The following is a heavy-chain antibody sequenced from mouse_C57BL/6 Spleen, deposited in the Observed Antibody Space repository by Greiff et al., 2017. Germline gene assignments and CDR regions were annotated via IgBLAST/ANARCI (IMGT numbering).Heavy chain of an antibody. V-gene: IGHV2-2*01. CDR3: ARALYGPMDY. CDR1: GFSLTSYG. D-gene: IGHD1-1*02. J-gene: IGHJ4*01. Sequence: QLQQSGPGLVQPSQSLSITCTVSGFSLTSYGVHWVRQSPGKGLEWLGVIWSGGSTDYNAAFISRLSISKDNSKSQVFFKMNSLQADDTAIYYCARALYGPMDYWGQGTSVTVSS. CDR2: IWSGGST.